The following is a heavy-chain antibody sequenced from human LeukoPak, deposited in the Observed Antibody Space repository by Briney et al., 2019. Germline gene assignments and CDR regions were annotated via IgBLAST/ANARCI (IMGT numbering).Heavy chain of an antibody. CDR3: ASSNSGSYYSLDY. CDR1: GYTFTSYY. CDR2: INPSGGST. Sequence: GASEKASCKASGYTFTSYYMHWVRQAPGQGLEWMGIINPSGGSTSYAQKFQGRVTMTRDTSTSTVYMELSSLRSEDTVVYYCASSNSGSYYSLDYWGQGTLVTVSS. V-gene: IGHV1-46*01. J-gene: IGHJ4*02. D-gene: IGHD1-26*01.